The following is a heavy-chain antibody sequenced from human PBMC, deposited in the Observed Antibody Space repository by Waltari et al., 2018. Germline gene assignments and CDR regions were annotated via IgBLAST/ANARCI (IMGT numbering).Heavy chain of an antibody. Sequence: QAQLVESGGGVVQPGRSLRLSCAASGFTFSSYGMHGVRQAPGKGLEWVAVIWYDGSNKYYADSVKGRFTISRDNSKNTLYLQMNSLRAEDTAMYYCAKEWELLPDYWGQGTLVTVSS. D-gene: IGHD1-26*01. V-gene: IGHV3-33*06. J-gene: IGHJ4*02. CDR1: GFTFSSYG. CDR3: AKEWELLPDY. CDR2: IWYDGSNK.